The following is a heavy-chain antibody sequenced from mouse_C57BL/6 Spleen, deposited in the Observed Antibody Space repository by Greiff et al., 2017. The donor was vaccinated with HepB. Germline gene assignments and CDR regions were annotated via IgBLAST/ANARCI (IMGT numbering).Heavy chain of an antibody. V-gene: IGHV3-6*01. CDR1: GYSITSGYY. CDR2: ISYDGSN. D-gene: IGHD2-12*01. CDR3: ARDLGTYVYFDY. Sequence: EVKLQESGPGLVKPSQSLSLTCSVTGYSITSGYYWNWIRQFPGNKLEWMGYISYDGSNNYNPSLKNRTPITRDTSKNQFFLKLNSVTTEDTATYYCARDLGTYVYFDYWGQGTTLTVSS. J-gene: IGHJ2*01.